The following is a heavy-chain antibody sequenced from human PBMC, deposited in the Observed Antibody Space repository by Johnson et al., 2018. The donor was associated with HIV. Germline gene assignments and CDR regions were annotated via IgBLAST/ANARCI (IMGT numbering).Heavy chain of an antibody. CDR1: GFTFSSYG. Sequence: MLLVESGGGVVQPGRSLRLSCTASGFTFSSYGMHWVRQAPGKGLEWVGRIKSKTDGGSTGYADSVKGRFTISRDNAKNSLYLQMNSLRAEDTALYYCARDLYYGSGSSVAFDIWGQGTMVTVSS. CDR3: ARDLYYGSGSSVAFDI. J-gene: IGHJ3*02. D-gene: IGHD3-10*01. V-gene: IGHV3-20*04. CDR2: IKSKTDGGST.